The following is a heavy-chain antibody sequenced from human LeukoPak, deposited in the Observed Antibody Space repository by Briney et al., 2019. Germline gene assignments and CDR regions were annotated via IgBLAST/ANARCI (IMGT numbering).Heavy chain of an antibody. CDR2: IYSGGST. CDR1: GVTVSANY. CDR3: ARATTVQMAPYYFDY. V-gene: IGHV3-53*04. Sequence: PGGSLRLSCAASGVTVSANYMSWVRQAPGKGLEWVSVIYSGGSTYYADSVKGRFTISRHNSQNTVYLQMNSLTAEDTAVYYCARATTVQMAPYYFDYWGQGTLVTVSS. J-gene: IGHJ4*02. D-gene: IGHD1-14*01.